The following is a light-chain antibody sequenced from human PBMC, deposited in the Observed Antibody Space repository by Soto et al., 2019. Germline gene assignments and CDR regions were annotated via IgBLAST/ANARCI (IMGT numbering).Light chain of an antibody. Sequence: QSVLTHPASVSGSPGQSITIPCTGTSGDVGGYNLVSWYQQHPGKAPKLMIYEVTERPSGVSNRFSGSKSGNTASLTISGLQPDDEADYYCCSYAGNSEVFGTGTKVTVL. V-gene: IGLV2-23*02. CDR2: EVT. CDR1: SGDVGGYNL. CDR3: CSYAGNSEV. J-gene: IGLJ1*01.